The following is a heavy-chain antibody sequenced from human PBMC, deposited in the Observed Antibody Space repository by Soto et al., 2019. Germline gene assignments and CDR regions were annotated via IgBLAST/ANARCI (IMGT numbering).Heavy chain of an antibody. D-gene: IGHD3-3*01. Sequence: GGSLRLSCAASGFTFSSYGMHWVRQAPGKGLEWVAVISYDGSNKYYADSVKGRFTISRDNSKNTLYLQMNSLRAEDTAVYYCAKGGYDFWSGYYTFDYWGQGTLVTVSS. CDR2: ISYDGSNK. CDR1: GFTFSSYG. CDR3: AKGGYDFWSGYYTFDY. V-gene: IGHV3-30*18. J-gene: IGHJ4*02.